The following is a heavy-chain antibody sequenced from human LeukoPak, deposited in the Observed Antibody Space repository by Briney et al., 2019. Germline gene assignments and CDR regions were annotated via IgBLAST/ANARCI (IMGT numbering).Heavy chain of an antibody. CDR1: GYTFTGYY. CDR3: ARRRLAQESIRPGIDAFDV. D-gene: IGHD3-16*01. Sequence: ASVKVSCKASGYTFTGYYMHWVRQAPGQGLEWMGWINPNSGGTNYAQKFQGRVTMTRDTSISTAYMELSRLRSDDTAVYYCARRRLAQESIRPGIDAFDVWGQGTVVTVSA. J-gene: IGHJ3*01. V-gene: IGHV1-2*02. CDR2: INPNSGGT.